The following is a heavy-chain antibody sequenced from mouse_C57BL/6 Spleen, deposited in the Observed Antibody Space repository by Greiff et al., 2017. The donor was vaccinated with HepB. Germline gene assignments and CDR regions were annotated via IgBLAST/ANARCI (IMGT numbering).Heavy chain of an antibody. CDR1: GYTFTSYW. CDR3: ARRARRYYYAMDY. D-gene: IGHD3-1*01. CDR2: IDPSDSYT. J-gene: IGHJ4*01. V-gene: IGHV1-50*01. Sequence: QVQLQQPGAELVKPGASVKLSCKASGYTFTSYWMQWVKQRPGQGLEWIGEIDPSDSYTNYNQKFKGKATLTVDTSSSSAYMQLSSLTSEDSAVYYCARRARRYYYAMDYWGQGTSVTVSS.